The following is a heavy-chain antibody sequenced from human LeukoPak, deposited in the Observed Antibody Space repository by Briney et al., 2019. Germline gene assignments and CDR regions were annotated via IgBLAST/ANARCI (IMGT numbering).Heavy chain of an antibody. CDR1: GFTFSNYA. Sequence: GGSLRLSCAASGFTFSNYAMTWVRQAPGKGLEWVSGSSGSGGSTYYADSVKGRFIISRDNSKNTLYLQMSSLRAEDTAVYYCAKDRGGNYLFYLDYGGQGTLVTVSS. CDR3: AKDRGGNYLFYLDY. J-gene: IGHJ4*02. CDR2: SSGSGGST. D-gene: IGHD1-26*01. V-gene: IGHV3-23*01.